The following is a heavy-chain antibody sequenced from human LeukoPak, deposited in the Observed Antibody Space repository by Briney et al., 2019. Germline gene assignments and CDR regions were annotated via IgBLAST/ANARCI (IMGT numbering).Heavy chain of an antibody. CDR2: IFPSGGEI. CDR3: ATYRQVLLPFQS. CDR1: GFTFSTFA. D-gene: IGHD2-8*02. J-gene: IGHJ5*02. V-gene: IGHV3-23*01. Sequence: GGPLRLSCAASGFTFSTFAMIWVRQPPGKGLEWVSSIFPSGGEIHYADSVRGRFTISRDNSKSTLSLQMNSLRAEDTAIYYCATYRQVLLPFQSWGQGTLVTVSS.